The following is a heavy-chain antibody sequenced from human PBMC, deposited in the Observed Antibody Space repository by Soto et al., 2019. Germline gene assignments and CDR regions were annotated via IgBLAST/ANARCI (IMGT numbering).Heavy chain of an antibody. Sequence: GGSLRLSCAASGFTFNNYAMSWVRQAPGKGLEWVSGISGSGGTTYYADSVKGRFTISRDNSKNTLYLQMNSLRAEDTAVYYCVMSDDFWSGYYSYWGQGTLVTVSS. CDR1: GFTFNNYA. D-gene: IGHD3-3*01. J-gene: IGHJ4*02. CDR3: VMSDDFWSGYYSY. CDR2: ISGSGGTT. V-gene: IGHV3-23*01.